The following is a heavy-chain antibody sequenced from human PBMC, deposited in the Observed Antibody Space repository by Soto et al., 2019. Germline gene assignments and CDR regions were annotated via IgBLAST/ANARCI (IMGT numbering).Heavy chain of an antibody. CDR2: IYYSGST. J-gene: IGHJ5*02. CDR3: AISSGYADWFDP. D-gene: IGHD3-22*01. V-gene: IGHV4-31*02. Sequence: PGKGLEWIGYIYYSGSTYYNPSLKSRVTISVDTSKNQFSLKLRSVTAADTAVYYCAISSGYADWFDPWGQGTLVTV.